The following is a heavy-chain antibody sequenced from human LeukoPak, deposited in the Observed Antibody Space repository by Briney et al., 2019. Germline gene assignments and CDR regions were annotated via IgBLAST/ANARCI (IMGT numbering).Heavy chain of an antibody. CDR1: GGSISSSSYY. V-gene: IGHV4-39*07. D-gene: IGHD2-2*01. CDR2: IYYSGST. Sequence: SETLSLTCTVSGGSISSSSYYWGWIRQPPGKGLAWIGSIYYSGSTYYNPSLKSRVTISVDTSKNQFSLKLSSVTAADTAVYYCARGRYQFANYYYYYMDVWGKGTTVTVSS. CDR3: ARGRYQFANYYYYYMDV. J-gene: IGHJ6*03.